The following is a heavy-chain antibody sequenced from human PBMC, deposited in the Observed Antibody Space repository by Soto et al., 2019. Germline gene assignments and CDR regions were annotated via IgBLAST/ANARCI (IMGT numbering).Heavy chain of an antibody. Sequence: EVQMLESGGDLVQPGGSLRLSCADYSFSFNMSAMSWLRQAPGKGLEWVSGISGSGGSTYYTDSVKGRFTISRDNSKNTLFLQMDRLGAEDTAVYYCAKEKNFWSGTTAFDSWGQGTLVTVSS. CDR3: AKEKNFWSGTTAFDS. J-gene: IGHJ5*01. D-gene: IGHD3-3*01. CDR2: ISGSGGST. V-gene: IGHV3-23*01. CDR1: SFSFNMSA.